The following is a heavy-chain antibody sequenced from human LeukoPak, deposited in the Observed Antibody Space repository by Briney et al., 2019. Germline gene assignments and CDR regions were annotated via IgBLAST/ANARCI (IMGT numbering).Heavy chain of an antibody. CDR1: VFSFTNYW. V-gene: IGHV5-51*01. D-gene: IGHD2-15*01. CDR3: ARRGGGNSGGFYFDY. Sequence: GESLKISCQASVFSFTNYWIAWVRQTPEKGLEWMGIIYPGDSDTSYNPSFQGQVTISADKSIKTAYLQWSSLKASDTAMYYCARRGGGNSGGFYFDYWGQGSMVTVSS. J-gene: IGHJ4*02. CDR2: IYPGDSDT.